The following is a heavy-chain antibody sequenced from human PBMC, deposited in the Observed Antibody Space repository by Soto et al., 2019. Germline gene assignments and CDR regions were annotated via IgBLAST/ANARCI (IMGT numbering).Heavy chain of an antibody. D-gene: IGHD2-2*01. Sequence: HPVGSLRLSCAASGFTFSSYGMHWVRQAPGKGLEWVAVISYDGSNKYYADSVKGRFTISRDNSKNTLYLQMNSLRAEDTAVYYCAKEIGVPAAYGMDVWGQGTTVTVSS. CDR3: AKEIGVPAAYGMDV. CDR2: ISYDGSNK. CDR1: GFTFSSYG. J-gene: IGHJ6*02. V-gene: IGHV3-30*18.